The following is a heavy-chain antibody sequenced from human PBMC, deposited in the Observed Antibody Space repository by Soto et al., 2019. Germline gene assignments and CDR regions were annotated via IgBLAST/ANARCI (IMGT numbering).Heavy chain of an antibody. V-gene: IGHV1-69*02. D-gene: IGHD1-1*01. CDR3: ARRTYNWNDEVGEDLDDAFDI. Sequence: QVQLVQSGAEVKKPGSSVKVSCKASGGTFSSYTISWVRQAPGQGLEWMGGTIPILGIANYAQKFQGRVTITADKSTSTAYMELSSLRSEDTAVYYCARRTYNWNDEVGEDLDDAFDIWGQGTMVTVSS. CDR2: TIPILGIA. CDR1: GGTFSSYT. J-gene: IGHJ3*02.